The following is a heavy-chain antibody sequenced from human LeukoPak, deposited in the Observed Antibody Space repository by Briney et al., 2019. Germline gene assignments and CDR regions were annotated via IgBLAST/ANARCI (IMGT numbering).Heavy chain of an antibody. Sequence: PGGSLRLSCAASGFTFSGYAMSWVRQAPGKGPEWVSVIYSGGDTYYADSVKGRFTISRHNSKNTLYLQMNSLRAEDTAVYYCARGVQSEPWGQGTLVTVSS. CDR1: GFTFSGYA. V-gene: IGHV3-23*03. CDR2: IYSGGDT. CDR3: ARGVQSEP. J-gene: IGHJ5*02.